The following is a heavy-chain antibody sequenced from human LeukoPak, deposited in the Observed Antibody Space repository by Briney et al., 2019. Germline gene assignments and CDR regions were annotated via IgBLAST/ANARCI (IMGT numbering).Heavy chain of an antibody. Sequence: SVKVSCKASGGTFSSYAISWVRQAPGQGLEWMGGIIPILGTANYAQKFQGRVTITTDESTSTAYMELSSLRSEDTAVYYCARDGGYCSGGSCYRVSYYYMDVWGKGTTVIVSS. J-gene: IGHJ6*03. CDR3: ARDGGYCSGGSCYRVSYYYMDV. CDR2: IIPILGTA. CDR1: GGTFSSYA. D-gene: IGHD2-15*01. V-gene: IGHV1-69*05.